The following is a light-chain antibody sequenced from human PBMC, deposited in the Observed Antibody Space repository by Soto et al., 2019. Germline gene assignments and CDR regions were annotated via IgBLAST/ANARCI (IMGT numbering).Light chain of an antibody. Sequence: DIVLTQSPGTLSLSPGERATLSCRATQSVSSSLLAWYQQKPGQAPRPLIHGASSRATGIPDRFSGSGSGTEFTPTISRLEPEDFAVYYCQLYDGSLFTFGPGTKVDIK. CDR2: GAS. CDR1: QSVSSSL. J-gene: IGKJ3*01. CDR3: QLYDGSLFT. V-gene: IGKV3-20*01.